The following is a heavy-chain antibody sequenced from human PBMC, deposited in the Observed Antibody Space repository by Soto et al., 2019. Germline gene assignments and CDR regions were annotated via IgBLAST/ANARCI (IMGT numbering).Heavy chain of an antibody. CDR2: INHRGDT. CDR3: ASARFDY. J-gene: IGHJ4*02. Sequence: QVQLQQWGAGLLKPSETLSLTCAVYGRSLSATYWAWIRQPPGQGLEWTGEINHRGDTNYSPSLKNRVTVSIDTSSNHFSLKLTSVTAADTAIYYCASARFDYWGRGSLVAVSS. V-gene: IGHV4-34*02. CDR1: GRSLSATY.